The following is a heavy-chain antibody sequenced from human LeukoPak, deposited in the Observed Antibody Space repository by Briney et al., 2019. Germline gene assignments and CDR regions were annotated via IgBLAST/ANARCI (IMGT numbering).Heavy chain of an antibody. D-gene: IGHD5-18*01. V-gene: IGHV1-24*01. CDR2: FDPEDGET. Sequence: GASVKVSCKVSGYTLTELSMHWVRQAPGKGLEWMGSFDPEDGETIYAQKFQGRVTMTRDTSTSTVYMELSSLRSEDTAVYYCARDTAGTRPDCLDYWGQGTLVTVSS. J-gene: IGHJ4*02. CDR3: ARDTAGTRPDCLDY. CDR1: GYTLTELS.